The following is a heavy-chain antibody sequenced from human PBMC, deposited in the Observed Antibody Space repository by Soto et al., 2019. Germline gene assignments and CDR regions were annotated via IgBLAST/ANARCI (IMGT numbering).Heavy chain of an antibody. J-gene: IGHJ6*02. CDR3: ARGSGYYYYGMDV. Sequence: ASVKVSFKASGYTFTGYYMHWVRQAPGQGLEWMGWINPNSGGTNYAQKFQGWVTMTRDTSISTAYMELSRLRSDDTAVYYCARGSGYYYYGMDVWGQGTTVTVSS. CDR1: GYTFTGYY. D-gene: IGHD3-3*01. V-gene: IGHV1-2*04. CDR2: INPNSGGT.